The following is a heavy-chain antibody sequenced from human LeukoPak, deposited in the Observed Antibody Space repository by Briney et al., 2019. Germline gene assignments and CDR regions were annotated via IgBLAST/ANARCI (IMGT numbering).Heavy chain of an antibody. CDR1: GYTFTSYG. J-gene: IGHJ4*02. CDR2: ISAYNGNT. V-gene: IGHV1-18*01. Sequence: GASVKVSCKASGYTFTSYGISWVRQAPGQGLEWMGWISAYNGNTNYAQKLQGRVTMTTDTSTSTAYMELRSLRSDDTAVYYCARSLNPYCSGGSCYPFDYWGQGTLVTVSS. D-gene: IGHD2-15*01. CDR3: ARSLNPYCSGGSCYPFDY.